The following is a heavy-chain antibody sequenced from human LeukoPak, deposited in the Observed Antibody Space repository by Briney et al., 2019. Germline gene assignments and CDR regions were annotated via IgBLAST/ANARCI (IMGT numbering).Heavy chain of an antibody. CDR3: ARTPPKGDIDY. Sequence: GASVEVSCKAAGYTFTSYDINWVRQATGQGLEWLGWMSASSGNTGYAQKFQGRVSMTRATSISTAYLELSSLTFEDTAVYYCARTPPKGDIDYWGQGTLVTVSS. CDR1: GYTFTSYD. J-gene: IGHJ4*02. CDR2: MSASSGNT. V-gene: IGHV1-8*01. D-gene: IGHD2-21*02.